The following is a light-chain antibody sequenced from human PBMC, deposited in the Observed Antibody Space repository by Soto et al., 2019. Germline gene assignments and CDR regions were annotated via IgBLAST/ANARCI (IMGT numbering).Light chain of an antibody. Sequence: SYELTQPPSVSVAPGQTARITCGGTNIGSKSVHWYQQKPGQAPVLVVYDDSDRPSGIPERFAGSNSGNTATLTISRVEAGDEADYYCQVWDSSSDHVGFGGGTKLTVL. CDR2: DDS. CDR3: QVWDSSSDHVG. V-gene: IGLV3-21*02. J-gene: IGLJ2*01. CDR1: NIGSKS.